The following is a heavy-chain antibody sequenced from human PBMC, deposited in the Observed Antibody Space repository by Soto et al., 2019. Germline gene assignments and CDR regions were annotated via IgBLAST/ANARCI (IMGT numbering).Heavy chain of an antibody. CDR2: ISWNSGRI. D-gene: IGHD4-17*01. CDR3: AYDVSFGDLWAPYFDY. J-gene: IGHJ4*02. V-gene: IGHV3-9*01. CDR1: GFTFDDYA. Sequence: EVQLVESGGGLVQPGRSLRLSCAASGFTFDDYAMHWVRQAPGKGLEWVSGISWNSGRIGYADSVKGRFTISRDSAKNSLYLQMNSLRAEDTAFYYSAYDVSFGDLWAPYFDYWGQGTLFTVSS.